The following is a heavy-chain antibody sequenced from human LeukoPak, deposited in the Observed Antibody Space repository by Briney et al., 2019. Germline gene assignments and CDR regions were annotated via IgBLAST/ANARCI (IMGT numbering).Heavy chain of an antibody. Sequence: GGSLRLSCAASGFTFSSHDMHWVRQAPGKGLEWVSTISGSGGSTYYADSVKGRFTISRDNSKNTLYLQMNSLRAEDTAVYYCAKELYYYFDYWGQGTLVTVSS. CDR2: ISGSGGST. D-gene: IGHD3-10*01. CDR3: AKELYYYFDY. CDR1: GFTFSSHD. J-gene: IGHJ4*02. V-gene: IGHV3-23*01.